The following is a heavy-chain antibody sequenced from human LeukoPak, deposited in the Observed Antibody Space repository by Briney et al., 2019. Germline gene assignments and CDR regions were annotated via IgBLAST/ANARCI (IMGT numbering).Heavy chain of an antibody. Sequence: GGSLRLSCAASGFTFSNAWMSWVRQAPGKGLEWVGRIKSKTDGGTTDYAAPVKGRFTISRDDSKSTLYLQMNSLKTEDTAVYYCTTAIHFDWLSRIDYWGQGTLVTVSS. CDR3: TTAIHFDWLSRIDY. V-gene: IGHV3-15*01. D-gene: IGHD3-9*01. CDR2: IKSKTDGGTT. J-gene: IGHJ4*02. CDR1: GFTFSNAW.